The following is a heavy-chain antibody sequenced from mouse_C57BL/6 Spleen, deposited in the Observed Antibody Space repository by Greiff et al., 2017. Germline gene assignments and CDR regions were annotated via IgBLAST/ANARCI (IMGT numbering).Heavy chain of an antibody. V-gene: IGHV1-82*01. CDR2: IYPGDGDT. CDR1: GYAFSSSW. D-gene: IGHD3-2*02. Sequence: ESGPELVKPGASVKISCKASGYAFSSSWMNWVKQRPGKGLEWIGRIYPGDGDTTYNGKFKGKATLTADKSSSTAYMQLSSLTSEDSAVYFCAPSSGYVYYAMDYWGQGTSVTVSS. J-gene: IGHJ4*01. CDR3: APSSGYVYYAMDY.